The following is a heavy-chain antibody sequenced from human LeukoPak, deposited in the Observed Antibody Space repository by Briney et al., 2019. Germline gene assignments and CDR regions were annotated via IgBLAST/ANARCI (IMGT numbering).Heavy chain of an antibody. D-gene: IGHD6-13*01. Sequence: GRSLRLSCAASGFTFDDYAMHWVRQAPGKGLEWVSGISWNSGSIGYADSVKGRFTISRDNAKNSLYLQMNSLRAEDTALYYCAKDKTGESSSYLDYWGQGTLVTVSS. CDR1: GFTFDDYA. V-gene: IGHV3-9*01. J-gene: IGHJ4*02. CDR2: ISWNSGSI. CDR3: AKDKTGESSSYLDY.